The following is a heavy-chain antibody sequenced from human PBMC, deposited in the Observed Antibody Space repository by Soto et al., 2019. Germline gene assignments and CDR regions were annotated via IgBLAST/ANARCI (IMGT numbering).Heavy chain of an antibody. D-gene: IGHD2-2*01. CDR3: AGVPAY. CDR1: GGSISSGGYS. Sequence: PSETLSLTCAVSGGSISSGGYSWSWTRQPPGKGLEWIGYMYHSGSTYYNPSLKSRVTISIDRSKNQFSLKLSSVTAADTAVYYCAGVPAYWGQGTLVTVSS. CDR2: MYHSGST. J-gene: IGHJ4*02. V-gene: IGHV4-30-2*01.